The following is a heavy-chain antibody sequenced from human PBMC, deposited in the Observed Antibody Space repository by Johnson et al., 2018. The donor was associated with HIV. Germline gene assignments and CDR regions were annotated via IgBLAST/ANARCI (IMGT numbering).Heavy chain of an antibody. D-gene: IGHD1-20*01. J-gene: IGHJ3*02. CDR2: ISSGGSSI. Sequence: VQLVESGGALVQPGGSLRLSCAASGFTFSSYAMSWVRQAPGKGLEWISYISSGGSSIYYADSVRGRFTISRDNAKKSLFLQLSRLRAGDTGVYYCARGGTYNWSPDRIGNAFDIWGQGTTVTVSS. CDR1: GFTFSSYA. CDR3: ARGGTYNWSPDRIGNAFDI. V-gene: IGHV3-48*04.